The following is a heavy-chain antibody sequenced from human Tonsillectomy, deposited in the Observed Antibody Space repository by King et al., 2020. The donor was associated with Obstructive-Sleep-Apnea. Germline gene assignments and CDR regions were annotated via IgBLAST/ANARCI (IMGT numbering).Heavy chain of an antibody. CDR2: IIPIFGTA. CDR3: ARGALERRPDYYYGMDV. D-gene: IGHD1-1*01. J-gene: IGHJ6*04. V-gene: IGHV1-69*12. Sequence: QLVQSGAEVKKPGSSVKVSCKASGGTFSSYAISWVRQAPGQGLEWMGGIIPIFGTANYAQKFQGRVTITADESTSTAYMELSSLRSEDTAVYYCARGALERRPDYYYGMDVWGEGTTVTVSS. CDR1: GGTFSSYA.